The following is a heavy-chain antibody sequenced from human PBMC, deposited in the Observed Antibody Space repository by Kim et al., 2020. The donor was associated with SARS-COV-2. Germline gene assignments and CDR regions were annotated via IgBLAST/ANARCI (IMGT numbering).Heavy chain of an antibody. V-gene: IGHV3-7*03. CDR2: IKQDGSEK. D-gene: IGHD2-2*01. Sequence: GGSLRLSCAASGFTFSSYWMSWVRQAPGKGLEWVANIKQDGSEKYYVDSVKGRFTISRDNAKNSLYLQMNSLRAEDTAVYYCARAPDIVVVPAGGGGSYFDYWGQGTLVTVSS. CDR3: ARAPDIVVVPAGGGGSYFDY. J-gene: IGHJ4*02. CDR1: GFTFSSYW.